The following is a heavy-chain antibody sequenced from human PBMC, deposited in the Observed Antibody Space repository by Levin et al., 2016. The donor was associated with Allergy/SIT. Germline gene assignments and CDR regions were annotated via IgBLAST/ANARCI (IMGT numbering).Heavy chain of an antibody. CDR2: TYFSSEWYH. D-gene: IGHD6-19*01. V-gene: IGHV6-1*01. CDR1: GDNVSSNSAT. CDR3: ASASSGWNYFDF. J-gene: IGHJ4*02. Sequence: SQTLSLTCAISGDNVSSNSATWNWIRQSPSRGLEWLGRTYFSSEWYHDYAVSVRSRMSITPDTSKNQVSLQLSSVIPEDTGVYYCASASSGWNYFDFWGQGILVTVSS.